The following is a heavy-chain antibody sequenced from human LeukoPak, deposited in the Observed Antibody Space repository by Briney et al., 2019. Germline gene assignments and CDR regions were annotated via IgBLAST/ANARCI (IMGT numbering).Heavy chain of an antibody. J-gene: IGHJ3*02. V-gene: IGHV1-3*01. CDR1: GYTLTSYA. Sequence: ASVNVSCKASGYTLTSYAMHWVRQAPGQRLEWMGWINAGNGNTKYSQKFQGRVTITRDTSASTAYMELSSLRSEDTAVYYCARGIAAAGDAFDIWGQGTMVTVSS. CDR3: ARGIAAAGDAFDI. CDR2: INAGNGNT. D-gene: IGHD6-13*01.